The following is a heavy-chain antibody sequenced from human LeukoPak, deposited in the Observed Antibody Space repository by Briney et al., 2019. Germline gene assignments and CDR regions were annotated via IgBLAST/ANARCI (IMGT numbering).Heavy chain of an antibody. J-gene: IGHJ4*02. Sequence: GGSLRLSCAASGFTSSSYGMHWVRQAPGKGLEWVAIIWYDGSNKYYADSVRGRFTISRDDSTNTLYLQMNSLRVEDTAVYYCARGGGTGYFEYWGEGTLVTVSS. D-gene: IGHD1-1*01. CDR3: ARGGGTGYFEY. CDR1: GFTSSSYG. CDR2: IWYDGSNK. V-gene: IGHV3-33*01.